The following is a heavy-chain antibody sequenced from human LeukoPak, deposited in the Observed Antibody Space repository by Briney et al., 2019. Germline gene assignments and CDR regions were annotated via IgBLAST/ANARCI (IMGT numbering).Heavy chain of an antibody. D-gene: IGHD3-16*02. CDR2: IYYSGST. Sequence: PSETLSLTCTVSGGSISSYYWSWIRQPPGKGLEWIGYIYYSGSTNYNPSLKSRVTISVDTSKNQFSLKLSSVTAADTAVYYCARLLYDYVWGSYRPYYYYGMDVWGQGTTVTVSS. CDR3: ARLLYDYVWGSYRPYYYYGMDV. J-gene: IGHJ6*02. CDR1: GGSISSYY. V-gene: IGHV4-59*08.